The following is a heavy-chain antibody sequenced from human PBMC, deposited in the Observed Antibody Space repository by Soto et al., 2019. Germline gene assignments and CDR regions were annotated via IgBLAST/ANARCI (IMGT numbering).Heavy chain of an antibody. CDR2: INPNSGGT. V-gene: IGHV1-2*04. CDR3: ARSFYYDSSGYYHGPFDY. J-gene: IGHJ4*02. Sequence: GASVKVSCKASGYTFTGYYMHWVRQAPGQGLEWMGWINPNSGGTNYAQKFQGWVTMTRDTSISTAYMELSRLRSDDTAVYYCARSFYYDSSGYYHGPFDYWGQGTLVTSPQ. D-gene: IGHD3-22*01. CDR1: GYTFTGYY.